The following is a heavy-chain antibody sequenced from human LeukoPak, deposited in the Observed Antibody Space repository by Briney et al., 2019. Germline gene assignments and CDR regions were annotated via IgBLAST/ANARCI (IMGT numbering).Heavy chain of an antibody. D-gene: IGHD6-19*01. Sequence: GGSLRLSCAASGFTFSNYWMNWVRQAPGKGLEWVANIKQDGSEKYYVDSVKGRFTISRDNSKNTLYLQMNSLRAEDTAVYYCARVFSSGWTYYYYYYMDVWGKGTTVTISS. CDR2: IKQDGSEK. V-gene: IGHV3-7*01. J-gene: IGHJ6*03. CDR3: ARVFSSGWTYYYYYYMDV. CDR1: GFTFSNYW.